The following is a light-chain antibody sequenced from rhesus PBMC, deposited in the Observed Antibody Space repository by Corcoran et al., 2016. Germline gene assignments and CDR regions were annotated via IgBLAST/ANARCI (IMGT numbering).Light chain of an antibody. J-gene: IGKJ2*01. CDR3: LQYNSYPYS. Sequence: DIQMTQSPSSLSASVGDTVTITCRASQGFSSYLNWCQQKPGKAPKLLIYATSSLESGVPSRFSGSGSGTEFTLTISSLQPEDFAAYYCLQYNSYPYSFGQGTKVEIK. CDR2: ATS. CDR1: QGFSSY. V-gene: IGKV1-28*02.